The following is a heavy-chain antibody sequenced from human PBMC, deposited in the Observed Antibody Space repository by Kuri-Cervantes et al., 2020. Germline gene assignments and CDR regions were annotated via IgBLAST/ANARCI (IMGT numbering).Heavy chain of an antibody. CDR3: ARGDYDFWSGYPSGAFDI. CDR1: GFTFDDYA. D-gene: IGHD3-3*01. V-gene: IGHV3-9*01. CDR2: ISWNSGSI. Sequence: GGSLRLSCAASGFTFDDYAMHWVRQAPGKGLEWVSGISWNSGSIGYADSEKGRFTISRDNAKNSLYLQMNSLRAEDTALYYCARGDYDFWSGYPSGAFDIWGQGAMVTVSS. J-gene: IGHJ3*02.